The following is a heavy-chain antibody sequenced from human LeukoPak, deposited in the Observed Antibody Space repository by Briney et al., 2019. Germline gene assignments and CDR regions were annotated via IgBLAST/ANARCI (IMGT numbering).Heavy chain of an antibody. D-gene: IGHD2-15*01. V-gene: IGHV1-46*01. J-gene: IGHJ4*02. Sequence: ASVKVSCKASGHTFTSYYMHWVRQAPGQGLEWMGIINPSGGSTSYAQKFQGRVTMTRDTSTSTVYMELSSLRSEDTAVYYCARDRVGQGDFDYWGQGTLVTVSS. CDR2: INPSGGST. CDR1: GHTFTSYY. CDR3: ARDRVGQGDFDY.